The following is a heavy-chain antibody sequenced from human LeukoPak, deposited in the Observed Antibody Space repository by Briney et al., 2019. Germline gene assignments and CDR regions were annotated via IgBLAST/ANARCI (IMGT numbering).Heavy chain of an antibody. V-gene: IGHV3-23*01. D-gene: IGHD2-2*01. Sequence: GGSLRLSCAASGFTFSSYAMSWVRQAPGKGLEWVSGISGSGGSTYYADSVKGRFTISRDNSKSTLYLQMNNLRAEDTAVYYCAKDRHAPGRYCSSTTCFPFDLWGQGTLVTVSS. CDR3: AKDRHAPGRYCSSTTCFPFDL. J-gene: IGHJ4*02. CDR1: GFTFSSYA. CDR2: ISGSGGST.